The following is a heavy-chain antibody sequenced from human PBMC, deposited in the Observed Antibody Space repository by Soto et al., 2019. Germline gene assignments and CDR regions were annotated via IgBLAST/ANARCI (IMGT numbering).Heavy chain of an antibody. J-gene: IGHJ6*02. Sequence: GEPLKISCKGSGYSFTSYWIGWVRQMPGKGLEWMGIIYPGDSDTRYSPSFQGQVTISADKSISTAYLQWSSLKASDTAMYYCAGPSIAGYYYYGMDVWGQGTTVTVSS. CDR3: AGPSIAGYYYYGMDV. D-gene: IGHD6-6*01. V-gene: IGHV5-51*01. CDR2: IYPGDSDT. CDR1: GYSFTSYW.